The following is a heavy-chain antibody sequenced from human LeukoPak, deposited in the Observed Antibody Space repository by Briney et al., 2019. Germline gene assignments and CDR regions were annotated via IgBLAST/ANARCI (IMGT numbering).Heavy chain of an antibody. Sequence: GGSLRPSCAASGLTFRRNWMSWVRHAPGKRLEWVANINQDGSQKYYMHSAEVGFTISRDNAKNSLYLQMNDLRAEDRAVYYCARRYFDYWGQGTLVTVSS. J-gene: IGHJ4*02. CDR3: ARRYFDY. CDR2: INQDGSQK. V-gene: IGHV3-7*05. CDR1: GLTFRRNW.